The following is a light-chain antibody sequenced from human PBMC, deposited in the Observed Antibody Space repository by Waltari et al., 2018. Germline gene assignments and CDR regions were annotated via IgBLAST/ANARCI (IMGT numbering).Light chain of an antibody. J-gene: IGKJ1*01. Sequence: DIQMTQSPSTLSASVGDRVTITCRASQSISSWLAWFQQKPGKAPKVLIYKASSLESGVPSRFSGSGSWTEFTLTISSLQPDDFATYYCQQYNSYWTFGQGTKVEIK. CDR1: QSISSW. CDR3: QQYNSYWT. V-gene: IGKV1-5*03. CDR2: KAS.